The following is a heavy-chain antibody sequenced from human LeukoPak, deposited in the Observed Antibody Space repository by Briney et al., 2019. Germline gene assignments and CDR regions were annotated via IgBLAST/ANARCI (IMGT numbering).Heavy chain of an antibody. V-gene: IGHV4-4*07. CDR3: AREKRGTGSGSLDY. D-gene: IGHD3-10*01. CDR1: GGSISSSY. CDR2: IYTSGST. J-gene: IGHJ4*02. Sequence: PSETLSLTCTVSGGSISSSYWSWIRQPAGKGLEWIGRIYTSGSTNYNPSLKSRVTMSVDTSKNQFSLRLTSVTAADTAVYYCAREKRGTGSGSLDYWGQGTLVTVSS.